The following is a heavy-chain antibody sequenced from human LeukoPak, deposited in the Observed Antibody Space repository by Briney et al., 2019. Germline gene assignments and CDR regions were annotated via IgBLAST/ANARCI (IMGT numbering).Heavy chain of an antibody. Sequence: GASVKVSCKASGYTFTSYGISWVRQAPGQGLEWMGWISAYNGNTNYAQKLQGRVTMTTDTSTSTAYMELRSLRSDDTAVYYCARPRPYSSSWYLSNYYYYMDVWGRGTTVTVSS. V-gene: IGHV1-18*01. D-gene: IGHD6-13*01. CDR1: GYTFTSYG. CDR3: ARPRPYSSSWYLSNYYYYMDV. CDR2: ISAYNGNT. J-gene: IGHJ6*03.